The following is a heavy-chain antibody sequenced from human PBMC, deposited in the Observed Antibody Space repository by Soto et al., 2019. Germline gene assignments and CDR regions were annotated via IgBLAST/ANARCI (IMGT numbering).Heavy chain of an antibody. V-gene: IGHV3-7*05. D-gene: IGHD6-19*01. CDR1: GFTFSSYW. CDR2: ISWNRGSK. J-gene: IGHJ4*02. Sequence: PGGSLRLSCAASGFTFSSYWMSWVRQAPGKGLEWVASISWNRGSKDYADSVKGRFTISRDNAKNSLYLQMNSLRAEDTALYYCAKEMALAGTASWGIDYWGQGTLVTVSS. CDR3: AKEMALAGTASWGIDY.